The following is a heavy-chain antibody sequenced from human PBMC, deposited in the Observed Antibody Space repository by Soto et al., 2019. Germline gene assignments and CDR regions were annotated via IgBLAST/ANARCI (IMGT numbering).Heavy chain of an antibody. CDR1: GGSISSSSYY. CDR3: ARQEYYDFWADNWFDP. CDR2: IYYSGST. D-gene: IGHD3-3*01. V-gene: IGHV4-39*01. J-gene: IGHJ5*02. Sequence: PSETLSLTCTVSGGSISSSSYYWGWIRQPPGKGLEWIGSIYYSGSTYYNPSLKSRVTISVDTSKNQFSLKLSSVTAADTAVYYCARQEYYDFWADNWFDPWGQGTLVTVSS.